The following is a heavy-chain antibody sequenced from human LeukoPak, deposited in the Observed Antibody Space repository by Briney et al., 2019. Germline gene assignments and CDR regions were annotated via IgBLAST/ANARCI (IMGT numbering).Heavy chain of an antibody. CDR1: GGSISSYY. D-gene: IGHD3-22*01. J-gene: IGHJ4*02. Sequence: PSETLSLTCTVSGGSISSYYWSWIRQPPGKGLEWIGYIYYSGSTNYNPSLKSRVTISVDTSKNQFSLKLSSVTAADTAVYYCARSVDDSSGYYPDYWGQGTLVTVPS. V-gene: IGHV4-59*01. CDR3: ARSVDDSSGYYPDY. CDR2: IYYSGST.